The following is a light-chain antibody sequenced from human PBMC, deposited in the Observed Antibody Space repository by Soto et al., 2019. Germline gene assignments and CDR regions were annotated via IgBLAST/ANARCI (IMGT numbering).Light chain of an antibody. CDR3: MQALQTPIT. Sequence: DVVMTQSPLSLPVTLGQPASISFSSSHSLLHSNGYNYLDWYLQKPGQSPQLLIYLGSNRASGVPDRFSGSGSGTDFTLKISRVEAEDVGVFYCMQALQTPITFGQGTRLEIK. V-gene: IGKV2-28*01. J-gene: IGKJ5*01. CDR2: LGS. CDR1: HSLLHSNGYNY.